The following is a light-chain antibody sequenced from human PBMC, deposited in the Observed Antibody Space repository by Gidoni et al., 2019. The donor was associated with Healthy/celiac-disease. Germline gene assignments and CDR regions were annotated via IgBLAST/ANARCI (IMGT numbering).Light chain of an antibody. V-gene: IGLV1-47*01. CDR2: RNN. Sequence: QSVLTQPPSASGTPGQRVTISGSGSSSNIGSNYVYWYQQLPGTAPKLLIYRNNQRPSGFPDRFSGSKSGTSASLAISGLRSEDEADYYCAAWDDSLSGWVFGGGTKLTVL. J-gene: IGLJ3*02. CDR3: AAWDDSLSGWV. CDR1: SSNIGSNY.